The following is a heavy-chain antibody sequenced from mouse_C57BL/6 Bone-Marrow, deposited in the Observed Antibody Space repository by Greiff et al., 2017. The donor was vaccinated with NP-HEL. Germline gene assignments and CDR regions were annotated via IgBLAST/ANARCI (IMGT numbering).Heavy chain of an antibody. J-gene: IGHJ3*01. D-gene: IGHD4-1*01. CDR1: GYTFTSYW. CDR2: MEGEDSYT. V-gene: IGHV1-50*01. Sequence: QVQLQQPGAELVKPGASVKLSCKASGYTFTSYWMQWVKQRPGQGLEWIGEMEGEDSYTNYKQKFKGKATLTVDTSSSTAYMQLSSLTSEDSAVYYCARNWRFAYWGQGTLVTVSA. CDR3: ARNWRFAY.